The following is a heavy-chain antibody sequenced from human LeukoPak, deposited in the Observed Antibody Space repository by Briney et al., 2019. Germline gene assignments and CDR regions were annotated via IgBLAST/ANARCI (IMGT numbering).Heavy chain of an antibody. CDR1: GGSISSGGYY. V-gene: IGHV4-31*03. D-gene: IGHD3-3*01. Sequence: SETLSLTCTVSGGSISSGGYYWSWIRQHPGKGLEWIGYIYYSGSTYYNPSLKSRVTISVDTSKNQFSLKLSSVTAADTAVYYCASAVEYYDFSSGYLKYFQHWGQGTLVTVSS. J-gene: IGHJ1*01. CDR3: ASAVEYYDFSSGYLKYFQH. CDR2: IYYSGST.